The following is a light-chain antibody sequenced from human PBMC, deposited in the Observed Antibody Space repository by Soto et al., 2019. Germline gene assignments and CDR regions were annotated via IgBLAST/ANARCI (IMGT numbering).Light chain of an antibody. V-gene: IGKV1-12*01. CDR1: QDVTTS. J-gene: IGKJ4*01. CDR2: SAS. CDR3: QQGNSFPLT. Sequence: DIQMTQSPSSVSASVGDRVTITCRASQDVTTSLAWFQQNPGEAPSLLIYSASSLHRGVPSRFSGRGSGTDFTLTLSSLQPEDFATYYCQQGNSFPLTFGGGTKVEIK.